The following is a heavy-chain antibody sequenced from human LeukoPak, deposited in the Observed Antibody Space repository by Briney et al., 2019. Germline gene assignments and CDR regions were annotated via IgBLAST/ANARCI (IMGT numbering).Heavy chain of an antibody. CDR2: IYYSGST. J-gene: IGHJ2*01. Sequence: SETLSLTCTVSGGSISSYYWSWIRQPPGKGLEWIGYIYYSGSTNYNPSLKSRVTISVDTSKNQFSLKLSSVTAADTAVYYCARRRYCSSTSCYSGRLGWYFDLWGRGTLVTVSS. CDR3: ARRRYCSSTSCYSGRLGWYFDL. V-gene: IGHV4-59*08. CDR1: GGSISSYY. D-gene: IGHD2-2*01.